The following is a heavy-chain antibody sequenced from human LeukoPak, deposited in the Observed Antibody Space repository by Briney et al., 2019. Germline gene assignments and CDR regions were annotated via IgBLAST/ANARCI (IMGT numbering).Heavy chain of an antibody. D-gene: IGHD2-2*01. CDR1: GYTFTGYY. V-gene: IGHV1-2*02. CDR2: INPNSGGT. CDR3: ARMVCCSSTSCYSGPKYFDY. J-gene: IGHJ4*02. Sequence: GASVKVSCKASGYTFTGYYMHWVRQAPGQGLEWMGWINPNSGGTNYAQKFQGRVTMTRDTSISTAYMELSRLRSDDTAVYYCARMVCCSSTSCYSGPKYFDYWGQGTLVTVSS.